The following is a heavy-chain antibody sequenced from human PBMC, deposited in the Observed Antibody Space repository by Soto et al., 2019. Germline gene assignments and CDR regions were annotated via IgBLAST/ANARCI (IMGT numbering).Heavy chain of an antibody. CDR3: ARGATAGTFPWLDP. D-gene: IGHD6-13*01. J-gene: IGHJ5*02. Sequence: PGGSLRLSCAASGFTFSNYWIHWVRQAPGQGLVWVSRINIDDIGRTSYADSVKGRFTISRDNAKNTVYLEMNSLRVEDTAVYYCARGATAGTFPWLDPWGQGTLVTVSS. CDR2: INIDDIGRT. CDR1: GFTFSNYW. V-gene: IGHV3-74*01.